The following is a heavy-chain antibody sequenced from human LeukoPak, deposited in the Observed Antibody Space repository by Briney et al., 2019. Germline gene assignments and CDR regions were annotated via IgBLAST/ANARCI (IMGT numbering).Heavy chain of an antibody. CDR3: AREKVVVAATGGYYYYGMDV. J-gene: IGHJ6*02. D-gene: IGHD2-15*01. CDR2: IYSGGST. CDR1: GFTFSSYE. Sequence: PGGSLRLSCAASGFTFSSYEMNWVRQAPGKGLEWVSVIYSGGSTYYADSVKGRFTISRDNSKNTLYLQMNSLRAEDTAVYYCAREKVVVAATGGYYYYGMDVWGQGTTVTVSS. V-gene: IGHV3-66*01.